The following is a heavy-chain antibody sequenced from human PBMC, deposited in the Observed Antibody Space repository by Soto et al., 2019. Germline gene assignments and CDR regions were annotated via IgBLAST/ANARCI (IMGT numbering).Heavy chain of an antibody. V-gene: IGHV3-11*06. Sequence: QVQLVESGGGLVKPGGSLRLSCATSGFTFSDYYMSWIRQAPGKGLEFVSYISPKGTYRTYADSVKGRFTISRDNAKNSLYLQVHSLGAEDTAVYYCSRGGGYCLFDLWGQGTFVTVSS. J-gene: IGHJ5*02. CDR2: ISPKGTYR. CDR1: GFTFSDYY. CDR3: SRGGGYCLFDL. D-gene: IGHD2-21*01.